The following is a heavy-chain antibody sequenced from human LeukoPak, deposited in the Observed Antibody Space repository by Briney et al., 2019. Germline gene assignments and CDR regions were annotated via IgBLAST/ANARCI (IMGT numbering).Heavy chain of an antibody. Sequence: SETLSLTCTVSGGSISSYYWSWIRQPPGKGLEWIGYIYYSGSTNYNPSLKSRVTISVDTSKNQSSLKLSSVTAADTAVYYCARGSYDILTGYYTYYFDYWGQGTLVTVSS. CDR1: GGSISSYY. V-gene: IGHV4-59*01. D-gene: IGHD3-9*01. CDR3: ARGSYDILTGYYTYYFDY. CDR2: IYYSGST. J-gene: IGHJ4*02.